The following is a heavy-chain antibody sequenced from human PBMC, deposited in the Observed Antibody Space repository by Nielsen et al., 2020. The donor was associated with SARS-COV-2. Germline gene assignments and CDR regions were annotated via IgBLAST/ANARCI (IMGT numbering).Heavy chain of an antibody. CDR1: GFSLSTSGMC. D-gene: IGHD3-22*01. V-gene: IGHV2-70*11. Sequence: SGPTLVKPTQTLTLTCTFSGFSLSTSGMCVSWIRQPPGKALELLARIYWDDDKYYSTSLKTRLTISKDTSKNQVVLTMTNMDPVNTATYYCAQSYYYDSSVLPYFDYWGQGTLVTVSS. J-gene: IGHJ4*02. CDR2: IYWDDDK. CDR3: AQSYYYDSSVLPYFDY.